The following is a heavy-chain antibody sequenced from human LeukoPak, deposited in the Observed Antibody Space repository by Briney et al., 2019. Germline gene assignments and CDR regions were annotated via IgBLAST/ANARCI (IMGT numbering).Heavy chain of an antibody. CDR3: ARGGVRGVIIGWFDP. CDR2: INHSGST. CDR1: GGSFSGYY. J-gene: IGHJ5*02. V-gene: IGHV4-34*01. Sequence: SETLSLTCAVYGGSFSGYYWSWIRQPPGKGLEWIGEINHSGSTNYNPSLKSRVTISVDTSKNQFSLKLSSVTAADTAVYYCARGGVRGVIIGWFDPWGQGTLVTVSP. D-gene: IGHD3-10*01.